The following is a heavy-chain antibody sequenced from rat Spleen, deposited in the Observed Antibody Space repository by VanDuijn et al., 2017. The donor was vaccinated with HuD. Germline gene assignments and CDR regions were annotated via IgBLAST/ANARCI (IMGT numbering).Heavy chain of an antibody. CDR3: TTGVY. D-gene: IGHD4-3*01. Sequence: EVQLVESGGGLVQPGRSMKLSCAASGFIFSNSAMAWVRQAPTKGLEWVASITDRGDNTYYRDSVKGRFTISRHNAKSTLYLQMDSLRSEDTASYYCTTGVYWGQGVMVTVSS. CDR2: ITDRGDNT. CDR1: GFIFSNSA. J-gene: IGHJ2*01. V-gene: IGHV5-25*01.